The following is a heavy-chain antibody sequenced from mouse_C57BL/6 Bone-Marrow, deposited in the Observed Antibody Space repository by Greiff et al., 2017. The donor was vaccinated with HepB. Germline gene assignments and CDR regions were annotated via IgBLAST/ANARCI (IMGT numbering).Heavy chain of an antibody. CDR3: ARGDSWFAY. J-gene: IGHJ3*01. CDR2: IDPSDSYT. Sequence: QVQLQQPGAELVKPGASVKLSCKASGYTFTSYWMQWVQQRPGQGLEWIGEIDPSDSYTNYNQKFKGKATWTVATSTSQAYMQLSSLTSEDSAVYYCARGDSWFAYWGQGTLVTVSA. CDR1: GYTFTSYW. D-gene: IGHD3-3*01. V-gene: IGHV1-50*01.